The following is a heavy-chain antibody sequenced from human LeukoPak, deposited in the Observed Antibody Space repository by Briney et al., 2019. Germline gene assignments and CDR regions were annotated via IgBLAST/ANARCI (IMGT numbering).Heavy chain of an antibody. J-gene: IGHJ4*02. D-gene: IGHD3-10*01. CDR2: ISGRGGST. V-gene: IGHV3-23*01. Sequence: GGSLRLSCAASGFTFSSYAMSWVRQAPGKGLEWVSAISGRGGSTYYADSVKGRFTISRDNSKNTLYLQMNSLRAEDTAVYYCAKDLTKYYYGSGSYPVFDYWGQGTLVTVSS. CDR1: GFTFSSYA. CDR3: AKDLTKYYYGSGSYPVFDY.